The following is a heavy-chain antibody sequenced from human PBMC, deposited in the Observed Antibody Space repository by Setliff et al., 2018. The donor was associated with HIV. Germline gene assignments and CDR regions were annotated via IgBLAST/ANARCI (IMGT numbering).Heavy chain of an antibody. Sequence: HPGGSLRLSCAASGIIFSNYGMHWVRQAPGKGLEWVAYVRFDGNDKYYRDSVKGRFTIPRDSAKNTVYLQMNSLRAEDTAVYYCARDGGRYGTFDYWGQGTPVTVSS. CDR1: GIIFSNYG. J-gene: IGHJ4*02. V-gene: IGHV3-30*02. D-gene: IGHD5-18*01. CDR2: VRFDGNDK. CDR3: ARDGGRYGTFDY.